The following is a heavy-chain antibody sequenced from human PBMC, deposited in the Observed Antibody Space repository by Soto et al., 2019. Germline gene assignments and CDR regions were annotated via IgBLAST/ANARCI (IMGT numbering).Heavy chain of an antibody. CDR2: ISYDGSNK. J-gene: IGHJ3*02. D-gene: IGHD3-22*01. CDR1: GFTFSSYA. V-gene: IGHV3-30-3*01. CDR3: ARLITMIVVVITWSDAFDI. Sequence: PGGSLRLSCAASGFTFSSYAMHWVRQAPGKGLEWVAVISYDGSNKYYADSVKGRFTISRDNSKNTLYLQMNSLRAEDTAVYYCARLITMIVVVITWSDAFDIWGQGTMVTVSS.